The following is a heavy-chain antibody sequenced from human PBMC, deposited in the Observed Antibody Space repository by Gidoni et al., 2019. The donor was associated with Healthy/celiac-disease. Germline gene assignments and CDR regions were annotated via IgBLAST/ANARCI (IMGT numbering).Heavy chain of an antibody. Sequence: QLQLQESCPGLVMPSETLSLTCTVSGCSISSSSYYWGWIRQPPGKGLEWIGSISYSGSTYYNPSLKSRVTISVDTSKNQFSLKLSSVTAADTAVYYCARGGQAVASYYFDYWGQGTLVTVSS. J-gene: IGHJ4*02. V-gene: IGHV4-39*07. CDR2: ISYSGST. CDR1: GCSISSSSYY. CDR3: ARGGQAVASYYFDY. D-gene: IGHD6-19*01.